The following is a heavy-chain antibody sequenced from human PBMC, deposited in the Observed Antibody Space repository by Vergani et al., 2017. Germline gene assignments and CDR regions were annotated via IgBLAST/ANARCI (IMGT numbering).Heavy chain of an antibody. Sequence: EVQLVESGGGLVQSGGSLRLSCAASGYSFGSYWTSWVRQAPGKGLEWVANIKEDGGEIHYVDSVKGRFTISRDNADNSLYLQMNSLRADDTAVYYCAKGVYCSSTSCYEGRGYYYGMGVWGQGTTVTFSS. V-gene: IGHV3-7*03. CDR1: GYSFGSYW. D-gene: IGHD2-2*01. CDR2: IKEDGGEI. CDR3: AKGVYCSSTSCYEGRGYYYGMGV. J-gene: IGHJ6*02.